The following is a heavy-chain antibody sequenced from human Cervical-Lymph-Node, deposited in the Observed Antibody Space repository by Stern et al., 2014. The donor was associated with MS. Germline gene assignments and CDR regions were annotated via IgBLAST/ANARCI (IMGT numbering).Heavy chain of an antibody. J-gene: IGHJ4*02. Sequence: MQLVESGGGVVQPGRSLRLSCAASGFTFSSYGMHWVRQAPGKGLEWVAVIWYDGSNKYYADSVKGRFTISRDNSKNTLYLQMNSLRAEDTAVYYCARDQDIVVVPAALTFDYWGQGTLVTVSS. D-gene: IGHD2-2*01. CDR1: GFTFSSYG. CDR2: IWYDGSNK. CDR3: ARDQDIVVVPAALTFDY. V-gene: IGHV3-33*01.